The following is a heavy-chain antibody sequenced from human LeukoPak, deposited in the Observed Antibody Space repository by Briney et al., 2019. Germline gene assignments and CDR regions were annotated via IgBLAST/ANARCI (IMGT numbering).Heavy chain of an antibody. CDR3: ARPLSYGSWFDP. V-gene: IGHV4-38-2*01. D-gene: IGHD4-17*01. Sequence: PSETLSLTCAVSGYFISSGYYWGWIRQPPGKGLEWIANIYHSGSTYYNPSLKSRITISVDTSKNQFSLKLSSVTAADTAVYYCARPLSYGSWFDPWGQGTLVTVSS. J-gene: IGHJ5*02. CDR2: IYHSGST. CDR1: GYFISSGYY.